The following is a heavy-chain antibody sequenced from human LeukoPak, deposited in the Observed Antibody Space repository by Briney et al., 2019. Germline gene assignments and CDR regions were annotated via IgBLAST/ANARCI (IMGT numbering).Heavy chain of an antibody. CDR3: AKEPYLDY. J-gene: IGHJ4*02. CDR1: GFSFSGRG. Sequence: GGSLRLSCAASGFSFSGRGMRWVRQAPGKGLEWVAVISYDGSNTYYADSVKGRFTITRDNSNNTVYLQVSSLRAEDTVVYYCAKEPYLDYWGQGTLVTVSS. CDR2: ISYDGSNT. D-gene: IGHD2-2*01. V-gene: IGHV3-30*18.